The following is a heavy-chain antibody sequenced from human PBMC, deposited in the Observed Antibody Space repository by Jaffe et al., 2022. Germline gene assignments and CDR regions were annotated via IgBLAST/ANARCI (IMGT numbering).Heavy chain of an antibody. V-gene: IGHV3-48*01. CDR2: ISSSSTI. J-gene: IGHJ1*01. CDR1: GFTFKKYN. Sequence: EIQLVESGGDLVQPGGSLRLSCAASGFTFKKYNMNWVRQAPGKGLEWVSHISSSSTIYYADSVKGRFTISRDNAKNSLYLQMNSLRAEDTAVYYCASTFSSDWDIVSSEFFQHWGQGTLVTVSS. D-gene: IGHD6-19*01. CDR3: ASTFSSDWDIVSSEFFQH.